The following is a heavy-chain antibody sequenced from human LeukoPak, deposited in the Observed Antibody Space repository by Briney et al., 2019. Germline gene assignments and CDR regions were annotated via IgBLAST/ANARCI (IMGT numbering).Heavy chain of an antibody. CDR2: ISSSGGSI. V-gene: IGHV3-48*02. CDR3: ARDFVGVTSTFYFDS. CDR1: GFTLQGYS. D-gene: IGHD2-8*01. Sequence: GGSLRLSCEASGFTLQGYSMSWVRQAPGKGLEWVSFISSSGGSIYYADSVKGRFTVSRDNAKNSLFLQMTSLRDEDTAVYYCARDFVGVTSTFYFDSWGQGTLVTVSS. J-gene: IGHJ4*02.